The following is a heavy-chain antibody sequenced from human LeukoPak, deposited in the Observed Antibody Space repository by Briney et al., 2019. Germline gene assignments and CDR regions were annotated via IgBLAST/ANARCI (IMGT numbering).Heavy chain of an antibody. D-gene: IGHD2-15*01. CDR3: ARDRFPFYCSGGSCYSGLDY. Sequence: SETLSLTCTVSGGSISNYYWSWIRQPAGKGLEWIGRIYTSGSTNYNPSLKSRVTMSVDTSKNQFSLKLSSVTAADTAVYYCARDRFPFYCSGGSCYSGLDYWGQGTLVTVSS. V-gene: IGHV4-4*07. CDR1: GGSISNYY. CDR2: IYTSGST. J-gene: IGHJ4*02.